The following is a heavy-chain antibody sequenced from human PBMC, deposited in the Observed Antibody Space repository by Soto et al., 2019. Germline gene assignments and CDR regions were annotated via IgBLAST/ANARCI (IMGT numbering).Heavy chain of an antibody. CDR1: GYTFTGYY. V-gene: IGHV1-2*02. J-gene: IGHJ4*02. CDR3: ARDRETYYYDSSGSIDY. Sequence: ASVKVSCKASGYTFTGYYMHWVRQAPGQGLEWMGWINPNSGGTNYAQKFQGRVTMTRDTSISTAYMELSRLRSDDTAVYYCARDRETYYYDSSGSIDYWGKGTLVTVS. D-gene: IGHD3-22*01. CDR2: INPNSGGT.